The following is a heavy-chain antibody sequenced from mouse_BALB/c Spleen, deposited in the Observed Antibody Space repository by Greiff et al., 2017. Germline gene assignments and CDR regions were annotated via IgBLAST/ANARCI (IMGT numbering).Heavy chain of an antibody. D-gene: IGHD2-14*01. CDR3: ARSYRYDFDY. CDR2: IDPENGNT. CDR1: GFNIKDYY. V-gene: IGHV14-1*02. J-gene: IGHJ2*01. Sequence: EVMLVESGAELVRPGALVKLSCKASGFNIKDYYMHWVKQRPEQGLEWIGWIDPENGNTIYDPKFQGKASITADTSSNTAYLQLSSLTSEDTAVYYCARSYRYDFDYWGQGTTLTVSS.